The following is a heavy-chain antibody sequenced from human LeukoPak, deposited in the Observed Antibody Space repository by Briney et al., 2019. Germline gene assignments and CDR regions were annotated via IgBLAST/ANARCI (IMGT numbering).Heavy chain of an antibody. Sequence: SVKVSCKASGGTFSSYAISWVRQAPGQGLEWMGGIIPIFGTANYAQKFQGRVTMTRNTSISTAYMELSSLRSEDTAVYYCARDSSSSRGNNWFDPWGQGTLVTVSS. D-gene: IGHD6-13*01. CDR1: GGTFSSYA. CDR3: ARDSSSSRGNNWFDP. V-gene: IGHV1-69*05. CDR2: IIPIFGTA. J-gene: IGHJ5*02.